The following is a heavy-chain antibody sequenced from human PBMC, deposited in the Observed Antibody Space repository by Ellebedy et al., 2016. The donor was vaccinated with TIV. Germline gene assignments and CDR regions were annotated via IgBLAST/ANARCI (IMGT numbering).Heavy chain of an antibody. D-gene: IGHD3-22*01. CDR1: GYTFTSFG. Sequence: ASVKVSXXASGYTFTSFGITWLRQAPGQGLEWMGWINAYNGNTNYAQKLQGRVAMTRDTSISTAYLELSRLRSDDTAVYYCARKNKIYSHTSGRIVFDIWGQGTVVTVSS. J-gene: IGHJ3*02. V-gene: IGHV1-18*01. CDR3: ARKNKIYSHTSGRIVFDI. CDR2: INAYNGNT.